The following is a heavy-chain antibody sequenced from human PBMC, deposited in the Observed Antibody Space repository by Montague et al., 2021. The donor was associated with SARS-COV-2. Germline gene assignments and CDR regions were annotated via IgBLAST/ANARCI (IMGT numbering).Heavy chain of an antibody. CDR3: ARQSGRLWGIAVAGAFDY. CDR2: IYYSGST. CDR1: GGSISSNLFY. D-gene: IGHD6-19*01. V-gene: IGHV4-61*05. J-gene: IGHJ4*02. Sequence: SETLSLTCTVSGGSISSNLFYWGWIRQTPGKGLEWIGYIYYSGSTNYNPSLKSRVTISVDTSKNQFSLKLSSVTAADTAVYYCARQSGRLWGIAVAGAFDYWGQGTLVTVSS.